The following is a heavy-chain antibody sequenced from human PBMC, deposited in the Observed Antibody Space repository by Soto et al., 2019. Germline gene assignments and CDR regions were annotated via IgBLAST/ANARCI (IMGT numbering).Heavy chain of an antibody. CDR1: GEAVGRVQSY. Sequence: QVQLQESGPGLVKPSETLSLLCVVYGEAVGRVQSYWNWFRQAPGKGLQWIGKISVTGAMKNSACLMSRVTKSVDPSNNEIALTLTAVTASDSAAYYCARGLADSAGSSFGRRMDVWGQGTTVTVAS. D-gene: IGHD2-15*01. V-gene: IGHV4-61*01. CDR3: ARGLADSAGSSFGRRMDV. CDR2: ISVTGAM. J-gene: IGHJ6*02.